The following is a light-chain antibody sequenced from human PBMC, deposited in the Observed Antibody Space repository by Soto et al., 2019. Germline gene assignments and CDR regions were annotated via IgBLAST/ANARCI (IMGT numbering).Light chain of an antibody. J-gene: IGKJ5*01. V-gene: IGKV3-11*01. CDR1: QSVSSN. CDR3: QQRHMWPIT. Sequence: EIGITQSPATLSVSPGERATLSCRASQSVSSNLAWYQQKPGQAPKLLIYDAYNRATGIPPRFSGSGSGTDFTLSISSLEPEDSAVYYCQQRHMWPITFGQGTRLEI. CDR2: DAY.